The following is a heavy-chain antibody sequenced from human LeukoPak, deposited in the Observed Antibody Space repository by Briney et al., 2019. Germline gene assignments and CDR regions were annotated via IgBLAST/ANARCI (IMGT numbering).Heavy chain of an antibody. D-gene: IGHD3-9*01. V-gene: IGHV4-59*01. J-gene: IGHJ5*02. CDR1: VGSISSYY. CDR3: ARENDILTGYYSNPWFDP. Sequence: SETLSLTCTVSVGSISSYYWSWIRQPPGKGLEWIGYIYYSGSTNYNPSLKSRVTISVDTSKNQFSLKLSSVTAADTAVYYCARENDILTGYYSNPWFDPWGQGTLVTVSS. CDR2: IYYSGST.